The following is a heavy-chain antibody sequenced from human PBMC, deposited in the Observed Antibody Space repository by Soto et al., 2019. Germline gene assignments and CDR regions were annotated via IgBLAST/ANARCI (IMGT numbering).Heavy chain of an antibody. CDR2: INHSGST. V-gene: IGHV4-34*01. CDR3: ARGRICSGGSCYGYFDY. J-gene: IGHJ4*02. CDR1: GGSFSGYY. Sequence: PSETLSLTCAVYGGSFSGYYWSWIRQPPGKGLEWIGEINHSGSTNYNLSLKSRVTISVDTSKNQFSLKLSSVTAADTAVYYCARGRICSGGSCYGYFDYWGQGTLVTVSS. D-gene: IGHD2-15*01.